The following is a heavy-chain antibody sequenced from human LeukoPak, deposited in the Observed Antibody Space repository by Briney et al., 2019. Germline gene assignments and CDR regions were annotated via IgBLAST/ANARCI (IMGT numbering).Heavy chain of an antibody. CDR2: IKQDGSET. V-gene: IGHV3-7*01. CDR1: GFTFSSYS. Sequence: GGSLRLSCAPSGFTFSSYSMNWVRQAPGEGLEWVSNIKQDGSETYYVDCVKGRFTISRDNGKNSLYLQMNNLRAEHTAVYYCARDFVDYDSSGYSYYNRDVWGKGTTVTVSS. J-gene: IGHJ6*03. CDR3: ARDFVDYDSSGYSYYNRDV. D-gene: IGHD3-22*01.